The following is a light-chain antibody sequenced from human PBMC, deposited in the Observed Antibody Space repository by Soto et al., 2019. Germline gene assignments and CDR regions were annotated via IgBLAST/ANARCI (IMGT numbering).Light chain of an antibody. J-gene: IGLJ1*01. CDR1: SSDVGGYNY. Sequence: QSVLTQPASVSGSPGQSITISCTGTSSDVGGYNYVSCYQQHPGKAPKLMIYAVSNRPSGVSNRFSGSKSGNTASLTISGLQAEDEADYYCSSYTSSSTLAYVFGTGTKVTVL. V-gene: IGLV2-14*01. CDR3: SSYTSSSTLAYV. CDR2: AVS.